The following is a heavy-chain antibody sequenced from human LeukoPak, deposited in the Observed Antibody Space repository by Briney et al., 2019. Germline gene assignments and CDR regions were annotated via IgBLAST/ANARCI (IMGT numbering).Heavy chain of an antibody. CDR2: ISGSSSYT. D-gene: IGHD6-19*01. J-gene: IGHJ4*02. Sequence: AGGSLRLSCAASGFTFSDYYMSWLRQVPGKGLKWVSYISGSSSYTNYADSVKGRFTISRDNANNSLYLQMNSLRAEDTAVYYCGREKYNSGWFYFDYWGQGTLVTVSS. V-gene: IGHV3-11*05. CDR1: GFTFSDYY. CDR3: GREKYNSGWFYFDY.